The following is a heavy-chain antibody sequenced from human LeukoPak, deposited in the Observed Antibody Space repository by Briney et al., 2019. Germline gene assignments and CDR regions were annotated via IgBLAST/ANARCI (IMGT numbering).Heavy chain of an antibody. D-gene: IGHD5-18*01. V-gene: IGHV4-59*08. CDR3: ATRVGGYASGSLDY. CDR2: SYYTGST. CDR1: GGSIRSYY. J-gene: IGHJ4*02. Sequence: PSETLSLTCTVSGGSIRSYYWNWIRQPLGKGLEWIGYSYYTGSTNFSPSLRSRVTISVDTSKNQFSLKVSSVTAADAAVYYCATRVGGYASGSLDYWGQGILVTVSS.